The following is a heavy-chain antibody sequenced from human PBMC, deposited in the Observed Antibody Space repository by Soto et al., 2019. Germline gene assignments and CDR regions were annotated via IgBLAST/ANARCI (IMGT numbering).Heavy chain of an antibody. V-gene: IGHV4-59*08. Sequence: SETLSLTCTVSGGSISSYYWSWIRQPPGKGLEWIGYIYYSGSTNYNPSLKSRVTISVDTSKNQFSLKLSSVTAADTAVYYCARHVSSGSRDWFDPWGQGTLVTVSS. D-gene: IGHD3-10*01. CDR3: ARHVSSGSRDWFDP. CDR1: GGSISSYY. J-gene: IGHJ5*02. CDR2: IYYSGST.